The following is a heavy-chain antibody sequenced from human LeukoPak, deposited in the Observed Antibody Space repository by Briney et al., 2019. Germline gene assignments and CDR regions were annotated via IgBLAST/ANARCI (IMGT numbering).Heavy chain of an antibody. CDR2: INTNTGNP. V-gene: IGHV7-4-1*02. D-gene: IGHD5-18*01. Sequence: ASVKVSCKASGYTFTSYAMNWVRQAPGQGLEWMGWINTNTGNPTYAQGFTGRFVFSLDTSVSTAYLQISSLKAEDTAVYYCARVGYSYGSYYYYGMDVWGQGTTVTVSS. CDR1: GYTFTSYA. J-gene: IGHJ6*02. CDR3: ARVGYSYGSYYYYGMDV.